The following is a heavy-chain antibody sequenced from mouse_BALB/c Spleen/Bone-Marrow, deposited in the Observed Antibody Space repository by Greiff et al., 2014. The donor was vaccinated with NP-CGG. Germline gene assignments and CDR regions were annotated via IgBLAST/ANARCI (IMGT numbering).Heavy chain of an antibody. J-gene: IGHJ4*01. CDR3: AICEYAMDY. V-gene: IGHV1S41*01. Sequence: DLVKPGASVKLSCKASGYTFTNFWINWIKQRPGQGLEWIGRIAPGTGTTYYNEMFKGKATLTVDTSSSTAYIQLSSFSSEASALYFCAICEYAMDYWGQGPSVTVSS. CDR1: GYTFTNFW. CDR2: IAPGTGTT.